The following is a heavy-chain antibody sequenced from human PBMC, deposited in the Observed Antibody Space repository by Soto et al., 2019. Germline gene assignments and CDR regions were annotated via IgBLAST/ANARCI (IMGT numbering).Heavy chain of an antibody. CDR1: GFTFSSYA. V-gene: IGHV3-23*01. Sequence: GGSLRLSGAASGFTFSSYAMSWVRQAPGKGLEWVSAISGSGGSTYYADSVKGRFTISSDNSKHTLYLQMNSLRAEDTAVYYCAKGGEYSRSSGRYYYGMDVWGQGTTVTVSS. CDR2: ISGSGGST. CDR3: AKGGEYSRSSGRYYYGMDV. J-gene: IGHJ6*02. D-gene: IGHD6-6*01.